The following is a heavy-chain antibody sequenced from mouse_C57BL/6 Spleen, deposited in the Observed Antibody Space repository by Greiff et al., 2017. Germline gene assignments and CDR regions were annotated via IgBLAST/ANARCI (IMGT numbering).Heavy chain of an antibody. CDR3: ARENYDCGDGHAMDY. CDR1: GFTFSDYY. D-gene: IGHD2-4*01. Sequence: EVMLVESEGGLVQPGSSMTLSCTASGFTFSDYYMAWVRQVPEKGLEWVANINYDGSSTYYLASVKSRFIISRDNAKNILYLQMSRLKSEDTATYYCARENYDCGDGHAMDYWGQGTSGTVSS. V-gene: IGHV5-16*01. CDR2: INYDGSST. J-gene: IGHJ4*01.